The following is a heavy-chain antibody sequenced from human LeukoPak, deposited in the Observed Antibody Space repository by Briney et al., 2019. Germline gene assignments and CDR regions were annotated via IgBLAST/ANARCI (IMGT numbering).Heavy chain of an antibody. Sequence: SSVKVSCKASGGTFSSYAISWVRQAPGQGVEWMGGIIPIFGTANYAQKFQGRVTITADESTSTAYMELSSLRSEDTAVYYCARKAVVVVAANDAFDIWGQGTMVTVSS. V-gene: IGHV1-69*01. CDR3: ARKAVVVVAANDAFDI. D-gene: IGHD2-15*01. CDR1: GGTFSSYA. CDR2: IIPIFGTA. J-gene: IGHJ3*02.